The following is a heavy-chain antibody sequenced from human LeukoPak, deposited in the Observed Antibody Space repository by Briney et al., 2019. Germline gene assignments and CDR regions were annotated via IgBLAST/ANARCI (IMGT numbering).Heavy chain of an antibody. CDR2: ISAYNGNT. D-gene: IGHD6-19*01. V-gene: IGHV1-18*01. Sequence: ASVKVSCKASGYTFTSYGISWVRQAPGQGLEWMGWISAYNGNTNYAQKLQGRVTMTTDTSTSTAYMELRSLRSDDTAVYYCARDRQWLVFSYYYYMDVWGKGTTVTISS. J-gene: IGHJ6*03. CDR1: GYTFTSYG. CDR3: ARDRQWLVFSYYYYMDV.